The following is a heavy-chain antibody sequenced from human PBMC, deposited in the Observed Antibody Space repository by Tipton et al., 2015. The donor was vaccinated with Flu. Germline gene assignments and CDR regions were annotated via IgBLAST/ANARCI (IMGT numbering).Heavy chain of an antibody. CDR2: MSYDGSNK. V-gene: IGHV3-30-3*01. CDR3: AGDLIPPLRTGSLHP. CDR1: GFTFSSYA. Sequence: SLRLSCAASGFTFSSYAMHWVRQAPGKGLEWVAVMSYDGSNKYYADSVKGRFTISRDNSKNSLYLQMNSLRTEDTAIYYCAGDLIPPLRTGSLHPWGQGTLVTVSS. J-gene: IGHJ5*02. D-gene: IGHD6-19*01.